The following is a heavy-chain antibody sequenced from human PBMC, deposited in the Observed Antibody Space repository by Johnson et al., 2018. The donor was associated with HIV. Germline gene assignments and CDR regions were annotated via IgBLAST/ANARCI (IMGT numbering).Heavy chain of an antibody. D-gene: IGHD6-25*01. CDR3: ARAPPGGAFDI. Sequence: QVQLVESGGGVVQPGRSLRLSCAASGFTFSDYAMHWVRQAPGKGLEWVAVISYDGSNKYYPDSVKGRFTISRDNSKYTVYLQMNSLRVEDTAVYYCARAPPGGAFDIWGQGTMVTVSS. V-gene: IGHV3-30-3*01. J-gene: IGHJ3*02. CDR1: GFTFSDYA. CDR2: ISYDGSNK.